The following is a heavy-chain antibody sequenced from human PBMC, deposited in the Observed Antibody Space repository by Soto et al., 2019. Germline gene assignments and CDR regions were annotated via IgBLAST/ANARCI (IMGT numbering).Heavy chain of an antibody. CDR1: GYSFTSYW. V-gene: IGHV5-51*01. J-gene: IGHJ4*01. D-gene: IGHD2-2*01. CDR2: IYPYDSDT. CDR3: ARHLVGSTRGNFDY. Sequence: RESLKISCKTSGYSFTSYWIGWVRQMPGKGMEWMGNIYPYDSDTRYSPSFQGQVTISADTSITTAYLQWSGLRASDTAMYFCARHLVGSTRGNFDYWGQGTLVTV.